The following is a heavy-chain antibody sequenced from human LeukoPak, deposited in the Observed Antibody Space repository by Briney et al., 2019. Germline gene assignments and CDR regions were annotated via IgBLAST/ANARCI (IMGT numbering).Heavy chain of an antibody. D-gene: IGHD4-17*01. J-gene: IGHJ5*02. CDR2: ISYDGSNK. Sequence: GGSLRLSCAASGFTFSSYGMHWVRQAPGKGLGWVAVISYDGSNKYYADSVKGRFTISRDNSKNTLYLQMNSLRAEDTAVYYCAKDRRLRTTVTTGTAWGQGTLVTVSS. CDR3: AKDRRLRTTVTTGTA. V-gene: IGHV3-30*18. CDR1: GFTFSSYG.